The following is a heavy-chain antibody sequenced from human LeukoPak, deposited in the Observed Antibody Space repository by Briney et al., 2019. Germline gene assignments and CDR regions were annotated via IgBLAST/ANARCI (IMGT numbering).Heavy chain of an antibody. V-gene: IGHV1-8*02. CDR2: MNPNSGNT. CDR1: GYTFTSYY. Sequence: ASVKVSCKASGYTFTSYYMHWVRQATGQGLEWMGWMNPNSGNTGYAQKFQGRVTMTRNTSISTAYMELSSLRSEDTAVYYCATDLDSGIDYWGQGTLVTVSS. CDR3: ATDLDSGIDY. J-gene: IGHJ4*02. D-gene: IGHD1-26*01.